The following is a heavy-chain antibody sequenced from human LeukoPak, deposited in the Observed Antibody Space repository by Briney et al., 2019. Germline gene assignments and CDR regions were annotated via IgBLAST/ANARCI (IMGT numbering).Heavy chain of an antibody. CDR3: AGRASSGYYLFDY. J-gene: IGHJ4*02. CDR2: INHSGST. V-gene: IGHV4-34*01. Sequence: SETLSLTCAVYGGSFSGYYWSWIRQPPGKGLEWIGEINHSGSTNYNPSLKSRVTISVDTSKNQFSLKLSSVTAADTAVYYCAGRASSGYYLFDYWGQGTLVTVSS. CDR1: GGSFSGYY. D-gene: IGHD3-22*01.